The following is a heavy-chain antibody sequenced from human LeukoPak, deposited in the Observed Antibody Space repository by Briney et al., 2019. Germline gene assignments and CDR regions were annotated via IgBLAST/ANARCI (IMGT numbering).Heavy chain of an antibody. CDR3: ARENSPYYYYGLDV. CDR2: IYSGVST. V-gene: IGHV3-53*01. J-gene: IGHJ6*02. Sequence: ETLSLTCTVSGGSISSGGYYWSWIRQAPGKGLEWVSVIYSGVSTYYADSVKGRFTISRDNSKNTLYLQMNSLRAEDTAVYYCARENSPYYYYGLDVWGQGITVTVSS. CDR1: GGSISSGGYY. D-gene: IGHD2/OR15-2a*01.